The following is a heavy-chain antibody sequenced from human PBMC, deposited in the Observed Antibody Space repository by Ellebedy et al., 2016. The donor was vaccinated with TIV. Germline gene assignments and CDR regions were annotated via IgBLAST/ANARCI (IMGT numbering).Heavy chain of an antibody. D-gene: IGHD4-17*01. CDR1: GFSFRNYW. CDR3: ARRGSYGDYAVQINSWFDT. Sequence: PGGSLRLSCAASGFSFRNYWMSWVRQAPGKGLEWVANIYQDGSDKYYVDSVKGRFTISRDNANKSLLLQMNNLRVEDTAVYYCARRGSYGDYAVQINSWFDTWGRGTLVTVSS. J-gene: IGHJ5*02. CDR2: IYQDGSDK. V-gene: IGHV3-7*01.